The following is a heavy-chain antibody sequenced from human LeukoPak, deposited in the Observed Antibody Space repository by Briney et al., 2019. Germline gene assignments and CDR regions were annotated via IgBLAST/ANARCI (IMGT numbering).Heavy chain of an antibody. V-gene: IGHV4-59*02. CDR2: IHDTGST. CDR1: GRSVSTFY. Sequence: SETLSLTCIVSGRSVSTFYWSWLRQSPGTGLEWIGFIHDTGSTAYNPSLKSRVTISLETSKNQLSLMLTSVTAADTAMYYCARGSTDVYWYLDVWGRGTLVTVSS. CDR3: ARGSTDVYWYLDV. D-gene: IGHD1-26*01. J-gene: IGHJ2*01.